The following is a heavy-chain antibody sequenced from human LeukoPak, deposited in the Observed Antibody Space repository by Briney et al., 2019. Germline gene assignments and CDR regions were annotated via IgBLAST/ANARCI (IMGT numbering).Heavy chain of an antibody. V-gene: IGHV3-48*01. CDR2: ISSSSSTI. CDR1: GFTFSSYW. J-gene: IGHJ4*02. CDR3: AREIGSSGWYYFDY. Sequence: GGSLRLSCTASGFTFSSYWMHWVRQAPGKGLEWVSYISSSSSTIYYADSVKGRFTISRDNAKNSLYLQMNSLRAEDTAVYYCAREIGSSGWYYFDYWGQGTLVTVSS. D-gene: IGHD6-19*01.